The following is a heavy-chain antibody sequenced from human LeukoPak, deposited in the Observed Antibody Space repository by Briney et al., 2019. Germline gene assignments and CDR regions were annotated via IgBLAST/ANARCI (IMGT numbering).Heavy chain of an antibody. CDR3: AREKSQWELNYFDY. V-gene: IGHV4-59*01. J-gene: IGHJ4*02. Sequence: SETLSLTCTVSVGSISSYYWSWIRQPPGKGLEWIGYIYYSGSTNYNPSLKSRVTISVDTSKNQFSLKLSSVTAADTAVYYCAREKSQWELNYFDYWGQGTLVTVSS. D-gene: IGHD1-26*01. CDR1: VGSISSYY. CDR2: IYYSGST.